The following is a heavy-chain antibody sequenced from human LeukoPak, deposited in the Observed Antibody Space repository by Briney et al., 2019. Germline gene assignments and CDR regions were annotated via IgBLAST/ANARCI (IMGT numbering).Heavy chain of an antibody. J-gene: IGHJ4*02. V-gene: IGHV4-59*01. CDR1: GGSISSYY. CDR3: ARAGFGELLFDY. Sequence: SQTLSLTCTVSGGSISSYYWSWIRQPPGKGLEWIGYIYYSGSTNYNPSLKSRVTISVDTSKNQFSLKLSSVTAADTAVYYCARAGFGELLFDYWGQGTLVTVSS. D-gene: IGHD3-10*01. CDR2: IYYSGST.